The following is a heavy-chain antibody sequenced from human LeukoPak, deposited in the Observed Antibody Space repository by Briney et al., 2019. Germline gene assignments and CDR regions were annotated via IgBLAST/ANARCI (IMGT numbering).Heavy chain of an antibody. Sequence: ASVKVSCKASGYTFISYAMNWVRQAPGQGLEWMGWIDTNTANPTYAQGFTGRFVFSLDTSVTTVYLQISSLKAEDTAVYFCAREDFWSGYSVGYWGQGTLVTVSS. CDR2: IDTNTANP. V-gene: IGHV7-4-1*02. J-gene: IGHJ4*02. D-gene: IGHD3-3*01. CDR3: AREDFWSGYSVGY. CDR1: GYTFISYA.